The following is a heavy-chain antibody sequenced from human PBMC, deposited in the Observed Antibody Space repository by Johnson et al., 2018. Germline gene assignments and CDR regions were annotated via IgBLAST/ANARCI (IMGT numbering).Heavy chain of an antibody. CDR2: VYYTGSP. CDR1: GVSISSYY. J-gene: IGHJ5*02. CDR3: ARDFFSVGGAGTS. V-gene: IGHV4-59*01. D-gene: IGHD6-19*01. Sequence: QVQLQESGPGLVKPSETLSLTCTVSGVSISSYYWSWFRQSPGRGLEWIGYVYYTGSPKYNPSFKNRVSMSVDTSKTQFSLNLGSVTAADTAVYYCARDFFSVGGAGTSWGQGTLVTGSS.